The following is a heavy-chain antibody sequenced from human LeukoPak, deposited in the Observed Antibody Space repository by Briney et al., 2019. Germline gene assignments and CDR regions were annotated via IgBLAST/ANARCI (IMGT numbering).Heavy chain of an antibody. CDR1: GVSVSSSDYY. Sequence: SETLSLTCTVSGVSVSSSDYYWGWIRQPPGRGLEWIGTIYYTGSSYYNPSLRSRVTISVDTSKNQFSLRLSSVTAADTAVYYCARPLWFLNGPFDYWGQGTLVTVSS. CDR2: IYYTGSS. D-gene: IGHD2-21*01. J-gene: IGHJ4*02. V-gene: IGHV4-39*01. CDR3: ARPLWFLNGPFDY.